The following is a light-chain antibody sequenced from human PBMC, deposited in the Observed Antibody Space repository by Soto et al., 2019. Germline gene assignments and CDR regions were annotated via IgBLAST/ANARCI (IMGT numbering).Light chain of an antibody. J-gene: IGLJ1*01. CDR1: SFNIGDNA. CDR3: SAWDDTLNGFV. Sequence: QSVLTQPPSVAEAPRQRVTISCSGSSFNIGDNAVNWYQQFPGKAPKLLIYYDDLLPSGVSDRFSGSKSGTSASLVISGHQSDDEADYYCSAWDDTLNGFVFGTGTKVTVL. V-gene: IGLV1-36*01. CDR2: YDD.